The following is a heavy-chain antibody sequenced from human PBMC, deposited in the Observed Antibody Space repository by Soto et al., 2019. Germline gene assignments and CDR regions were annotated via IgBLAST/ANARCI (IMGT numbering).Heavy chain of an antibody. V-gene: IGHV3-23*01. CDR1: GFTFSSYA. CDR3: AKDPYNWNYPTCMDV. J-gene: IGHJ6*02. Sequence: EVQLLESGGGLVQPGGSLRLSCAASGFTFSSYAMSWVRQAPGKGLEWVSAISGSGGSTYYADSVKGRFTISRDNSKNTLYLQMNSLRAEDTGVYYCAKDPYNWNYPTCMDVWGQGTTVTVSS. CDR2: ISGSGGST. D-gene: IGHD1-7*01.